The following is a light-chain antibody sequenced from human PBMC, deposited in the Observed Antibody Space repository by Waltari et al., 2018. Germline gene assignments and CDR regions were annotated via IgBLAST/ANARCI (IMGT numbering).Light chain of an antibody. V-gene: IGLV2-11*01. J-gene: IGLJ1*01. CDR3: CSYAGSYTYV. Sequence: QSALTQPRSVSGSPGQSVTVSCSGTSGDVGAYDSVSWYQQYPGKAPKVGIYVVPKRPSGIPDRFSGSKSGNTASLTISGLQADDEADYYCCSYAGSYTYVFGSGTKVTVL. CDR2: VVP. CDR1: SGDVGAYDS.